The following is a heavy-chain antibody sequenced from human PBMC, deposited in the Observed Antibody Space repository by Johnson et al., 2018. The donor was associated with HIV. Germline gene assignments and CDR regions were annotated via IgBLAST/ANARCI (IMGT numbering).Heavy chain of an antibody. V-gene: IGHV3-7*01. CDR3: ARDRITMFGVVSLDAFDI. Sequence: MLLVESGGGLVQPGGSLRLSCAASGFTFSSYWMSWVRQAPGKGLEWVANIKKDGSEKYYVDSVKGRFTISRDNAKNSLYLQMNSLRAEDTAVYYCARDRITMFGVVSLDAFDIWGQGTMVTVSS. CDR1: GFTFSSYW. J-gene: IGHJ3*02. CDR2: IKKDGSEK. D-gene: IGHD3-3*01.